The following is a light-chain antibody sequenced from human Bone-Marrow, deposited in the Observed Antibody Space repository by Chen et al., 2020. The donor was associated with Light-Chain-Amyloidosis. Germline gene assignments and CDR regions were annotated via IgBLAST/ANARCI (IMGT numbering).Light chain of an antibody. Sequence: SYELTQPPSVSVSPGQMARITCSGDDLPTKYAYWYQQKPGQAPVLVIHRDTERPSGISVRFSGSSSGTTATLTISGVQAEDEGDYHCQSADSSGTYDVIFGGGTKLTVL. CDR3: QSADSSGTYDVI. CDR1: DLPTKY. V-gene: IGLV3-25*03. J-gene: IGLJ2*01. CDR2: RDT.